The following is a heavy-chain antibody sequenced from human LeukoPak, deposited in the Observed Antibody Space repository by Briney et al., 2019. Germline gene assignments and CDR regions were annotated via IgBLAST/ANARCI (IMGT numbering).Heavy chain of an antibody. CDR2: ISGSGGST. Sequence: GGSLRLSCAASGSTFSSYAMSWVRQAPGKGLEWVSAISGSGGSTYYADSVKGRFTISRDNSKNTLYLQMNSLRAEDTAVYYCAKVGYCRSTSCYFYYYYYMDVWGKGTTVTVSS. J-gene: IGHJ6*03. D-gene: IGHD2-2*01. V-gene: IGHV3-23*01. CDR3: AKVGYCRSTSCYFYYYYYMDV. CDR1: GSTFSSYA.